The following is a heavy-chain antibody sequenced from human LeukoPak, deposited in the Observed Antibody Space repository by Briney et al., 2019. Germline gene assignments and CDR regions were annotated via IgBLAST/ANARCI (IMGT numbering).Heavy chain of an antibody. CDR3: ARGHYYDSDFDY. J-gene: IGHJ4*02. V-gene: IGHV4-4*07. CDR2: IYTSGST. Sequence: SETLSLTCTVSGGSISGYYWSWIRQPAGKGLEWIGRIYTSGSTNYNPSLKSRVTISVDTSKNQFSLKLSSVTAADTAVYYCARGHYYDSDFDYWGQGTLVTVSS. CDR1: GGSISGYY. D-gene: IGHD3-22*01.